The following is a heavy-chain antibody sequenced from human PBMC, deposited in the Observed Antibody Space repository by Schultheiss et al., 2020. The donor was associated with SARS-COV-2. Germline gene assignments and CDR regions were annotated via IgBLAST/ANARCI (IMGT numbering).Heavy chain of an antibody. D-gene: IGHD5-12*01. Sequence: SQTLSLTCAVYGGSFSGYYWSWIRQHPGKGLEWIGEINHSGSTNYNPSLKSRVTISVDTSKNQFSLKLSSVTAADTAVYYCARGGYSGYYGMDVWGQGTTVTVSS. CDR2: INHSGST. J-gene: IGHJ6*02. CDR1: GGSFSGYY. CDR3: ARGGYSGYYGMDV. V-gene: IGHV4-34*01.